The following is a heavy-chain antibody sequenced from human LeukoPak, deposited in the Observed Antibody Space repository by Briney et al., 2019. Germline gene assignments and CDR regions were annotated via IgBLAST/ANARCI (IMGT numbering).Heavy chain of an antibody. D-gene: IGHD3-16*01. V-gene: IGHV3-7*01. J-gene: IGHJ5*02. CDR2: IKQDGSEK. CDR1: RFTFSSYS. Sequence: PGGSLRLSCAASRFTFSSYSMNWVRQTPGKGLEWVANIKQDGSEKNYVDSVKGRFTIFRDNARNSLYLQMNSLRAEDTAVYYCASHSYGYNHWGQGTLVIVSS. CDR3: ASHSYGYNH.